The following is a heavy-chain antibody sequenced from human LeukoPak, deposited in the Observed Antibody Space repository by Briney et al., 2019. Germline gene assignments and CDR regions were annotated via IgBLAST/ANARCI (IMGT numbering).Heavy chain of an antibody. CDR3: ARGGGGYQLLSEVDY. V-gene: IGHV1-2*02. D-gene: IGHD2-2*01. CDR1: GYTFTGYY. J-gene: IGHJ4*02. Sequence: ASVKVSCEASGYTFTGYYMHWVRQAPGQGLEWMGWINPNSGGTNYAQKFQGRVTMTRDTSISTAYMELSRLRSDDTAVYYCARGGGGYQLLSEVDYWGQGTLVTVSS. CDR2: INPNSGGT.